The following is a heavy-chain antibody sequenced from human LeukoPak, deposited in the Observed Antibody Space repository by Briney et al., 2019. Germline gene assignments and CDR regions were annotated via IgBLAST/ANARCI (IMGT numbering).Heavy chain of an antibody. CDR1: GGSFSGYY. D-gene: IGHD3-10*01. CDR3: ARYYYGSGSYAFDY. Sequence: SETLSLTCAVYGGSFSGYYWSWVRQPPEKGLEWIGEINHSGSTNYNPSLKSRVTISVDTSKNQFSLKLSSVTAADTAVYYCARYYYGSGSYAFDYWGQGTLVTVSS. V-gene: IGHV4-34*01. J-gene: IGHJ4*02. CDR2: INHSGST.